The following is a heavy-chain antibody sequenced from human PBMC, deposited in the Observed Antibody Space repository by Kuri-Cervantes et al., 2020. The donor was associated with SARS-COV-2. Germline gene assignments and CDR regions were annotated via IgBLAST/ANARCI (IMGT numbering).Heavy chain of an antibody. V-gene: IGHV1-18*01. D-gene: IGHD3-3*01. Sequence: ASVKVSCKASGGTFSSYTISWVRQAPGQGLGWMGWISAYNGNTNYAQKLQGRVTMTTDTSTSTAYMELRSLRSDDTAVYYCARALPALTYYDFWSGYHHWGQGTLVTVSS. CDR1: GGTFSSYT. CDR3: ARALPALTYYDFWSGYHH. J-gene: IGHJ4*02. CDR2: ISAYNGNT.